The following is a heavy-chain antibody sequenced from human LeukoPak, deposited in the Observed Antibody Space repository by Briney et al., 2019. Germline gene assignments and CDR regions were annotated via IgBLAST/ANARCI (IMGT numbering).Heavy chain of an antibody. Sequence: GGSLRLSCAASGFTFNSYAMHWVRQAPGKGLEWVAVISYDGSNKYYADSVKGRFTISRDNSKNTLNLQMNSLRAEDTAVYYCAREDVLRWFGSDAFDIWGQGTMVTVSS. V-gene: IGHV3-30*04. D-gene: IGHD3-10*01. J-gene: IGHJ3*02. CDR1: GFTFNSYA. CDR2: ISYDGSNK. CDR3: AREDVLRWFGSDAFDI.